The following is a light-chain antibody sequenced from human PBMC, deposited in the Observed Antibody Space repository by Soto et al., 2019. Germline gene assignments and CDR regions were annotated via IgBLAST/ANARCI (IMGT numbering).Light chain of an antibody. J-gene: IGKJ2*01. V-gene: IGKV3-20*01. CDR3: QQSGSSPPTYT. CDR1: QSVSSSY. CDR2: GAS. Sequence: EMVLTQSPGTLSLSPGERATLSCRASQSVSSSYLAWYQQKPGQAPRLLIYGASSRATGIPDRFSGSGSGTDFTLTISRLEPEDFAVYYCQQSGSSPPTYTFGQGTKLEIK.